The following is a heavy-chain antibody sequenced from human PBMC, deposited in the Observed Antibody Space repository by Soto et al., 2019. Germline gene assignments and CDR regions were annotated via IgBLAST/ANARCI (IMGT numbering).Heavy chain of an antibody. CDR2: IIPIFGTA. V-gene: IGHV1-69*13. J-gene: IGHJ6*02. CDR3: ARDKRSGSYLNYGMDV. Sequence: ASVKVSCKASGGTFSSYAISWVRQAPGQGLEWMGGIIPIFGTANYAQKFQGRVTITADESTSTAYMELSSLRSEDTAVYYCARDKRSGSYLNYGMDVWGQGTTVTVSS. D-gene: IGHD1-26*01. CDR1: GGTFSSYA.